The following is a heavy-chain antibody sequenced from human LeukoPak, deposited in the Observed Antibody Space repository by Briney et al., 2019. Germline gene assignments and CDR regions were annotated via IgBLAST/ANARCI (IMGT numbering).Heavy chain of an antibody. J-gene: IGHJ4*02. CDR2: ISSSSSYI. D-gene: IGHD2-15*01. Sequence: GGSLRLSWAASGFTFSSYSMNWVRQAPGKGLEWVSSISSSSSYIYYADSVKGRFTISRDNAKNSLYLQMNSLRAEDTAVYYCAREGGDCSGGSCSIDYWGQGTLVTVSS. CDR3: AREGGDCSGGSCSIDY. CDR1: GFTFSSYS. V-gene: IGHV3-21*01.